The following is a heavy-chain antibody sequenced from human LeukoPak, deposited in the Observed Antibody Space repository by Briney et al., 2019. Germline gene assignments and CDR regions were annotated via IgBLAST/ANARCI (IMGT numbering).Heavy chain of an antibody. CDR1: SGTFSNYT. V-gene: IGHV1-69*02. CDR2: IIPILGIG. D-gene: IGHD2-2*01. J-gene: IGHJ4*02. Sequence: ASVKVSCKASSGTFSNYTISWVRQAPGQGLEWMGRIIPILGIGNYAQKFQGRVTITADKSTSTAYMELSSLTYDDTAVFYCARGLGQLLARGFDYWGQGTLVTVSS. CDR3: ARGLGQLLARGFDY.